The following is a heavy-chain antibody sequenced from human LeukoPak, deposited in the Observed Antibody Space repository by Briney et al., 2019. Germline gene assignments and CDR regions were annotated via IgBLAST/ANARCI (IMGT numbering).Heavy chain of an antibody. Sequence: PSETLSLTCTFSRGSLSPYYWNGIGQPPGKGLEWIGYVHYIGSTKYNPSLKSRVTISLDTSKNQFSLMLSSVSAADTGVYYCARHYKSARTTVFDYWGQGTLVTVSS. CDR1: RGSLSPYY. CDR2: VHYIGST. CDR3: ARHYKSARTTVFDY. J-gene: IGHJ4*02. D-gene: IGHD4-11*01. V-gene: IGHV4-59*08.